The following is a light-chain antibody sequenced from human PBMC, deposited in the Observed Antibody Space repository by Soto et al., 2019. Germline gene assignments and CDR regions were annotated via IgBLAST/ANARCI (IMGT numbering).Light chain of an antibody. CDR2: GAS. J-gene: IGKJ2*01. Sequence: EVVMTQSPATLSVSPGERATLSCRASPSVNSNLAWYQQKPGQAPSLLIFGASSRATGIPARFSGSGSGTEFTLTISSLQSEDFAVYYCQQYNNWPPVTFDQGTKLEIK. CDR3: QQYNNWPPVT. V-gene: IGKV3-15*01. CDR1: PSVNSN.